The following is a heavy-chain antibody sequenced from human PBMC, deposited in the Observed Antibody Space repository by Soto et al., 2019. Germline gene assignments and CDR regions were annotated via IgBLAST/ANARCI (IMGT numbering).Heavy chain of an antibody. Sequence: PSETLSLTCTVSGGTILSYYWSWIRQPAGKGLEWIGRISASGTTIYNPSLKSRVTMSVDTSKNQRPLKLSSVTAAATAVFYCARVGVYYYVSSAYHYDDYWGQGTLVTVSS. CDR1: GGTILSYY. CDR3: ARVGVYYYVSSAYHYDDY. V-gene: IGHV4-4*07. D-gene: IGHD3-22*01. J-gene: IGHJ4*02. CDR2: ISASGTT.